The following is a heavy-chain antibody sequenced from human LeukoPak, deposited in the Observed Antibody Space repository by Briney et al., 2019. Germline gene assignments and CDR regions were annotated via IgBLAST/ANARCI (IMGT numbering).Heavy chain of an antibody. CDR2: TSYDGSNK. CDR1: GFPFSTYL. Sequence: PGGSLRLPCAASGFPFSTYLMHWVRQAPGKGLEWVAVTSYDGSNKYYADSVKGRFTISRDNSKNTLYLQVNSLRAEDTAVYYCARQRPNSDCFDYWGQGTLVTVSS. CDR3: ARQRPNSDCFDY. V-gene: IGHV3-30-3*01. J-gene: IGHJ4*02. D-gene: IGHD2-21*02.